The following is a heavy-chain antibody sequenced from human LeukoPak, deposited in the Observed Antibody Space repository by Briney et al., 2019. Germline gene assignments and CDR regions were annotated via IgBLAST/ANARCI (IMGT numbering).Heavy chain of an antibody. V-gene: IGHV3-30*03. Sequence: PGRSLRLSCAASGFTFSSYGVHWVRQAPGKGLEWVAVISYDGSNKYYADSVKGRFTISRDNSKNTLYLQMNSLRAEDTAVYYCASDGELAPPDIWGQGTMVTVSS. D-gene: IGHD1-26*01. J-gene: IGHJ3*02. CDR3: ASDGELAPPDI. CDR1: GFTFSSYG. CDR2: ISYDGSNK.